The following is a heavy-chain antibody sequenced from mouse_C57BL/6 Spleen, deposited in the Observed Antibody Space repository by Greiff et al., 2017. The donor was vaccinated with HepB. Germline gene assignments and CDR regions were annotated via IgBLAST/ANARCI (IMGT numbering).Heavy chain of an antibody. D-gene: IGHD1-1*01. CDR3: ARKDSVVATNAMDY. V-gene: IGHV1-55*01. Sequence: QLQQPGAELVKPGASVKMSCKASGYTFTSYWITWVKQRPGQGLEWIGDIYPGSGSTNYNEKFKSKATLTVDTSSSTAYMQLSSLTSEDSAVYYCARKDSVVATNAMDYWGQGTSVTVSS. CDR1: GYTFTSYW. J-gene: IGHJ4*01. CDR2: IYPGSGST.